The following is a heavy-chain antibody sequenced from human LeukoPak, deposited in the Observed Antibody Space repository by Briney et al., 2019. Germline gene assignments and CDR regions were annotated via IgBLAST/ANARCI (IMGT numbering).Heavy chain of an antibody. V-gene: IGHV3-23*01. J-gene: IGHJ4*02. CDR3: AKTTSYSTGWYTD. Sequence: GGSLRLSCAASGFTFSSYAMSWVRQAPGKGLEWVSAISGSGGSTYYADSVKGRFTISRDNSKNTLYLQMNSLRAEDTAVYHCAKTTSYSTGWYTDWGQGTLVTVSS. CDR2: ISGSGGST. CDR1: GFTFSSYA. D-gene: IGHD6-19*01.